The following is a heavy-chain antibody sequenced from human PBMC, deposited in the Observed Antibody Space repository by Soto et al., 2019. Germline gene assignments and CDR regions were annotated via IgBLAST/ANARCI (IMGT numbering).Heavy chain of an antibody. V-gene: IGHV4-31*11. J-gene: IGHJ4*02. Sequence: TLSLTCAVSGGSISSGVNYWSWIRQHPGEGLEWIGHIYYTGNTYYNPSLKSRVTISVDTSKNQFSLRLSSVTAADTAVYFCARIGRVSNGGYLDYWGQGTLVTVSS. CDR1: GGSISSGVNY. D-gene: IGHD3-22*01. CDR3: ARIGRVSNGGYLDY. CDR2: IYYTGNT.